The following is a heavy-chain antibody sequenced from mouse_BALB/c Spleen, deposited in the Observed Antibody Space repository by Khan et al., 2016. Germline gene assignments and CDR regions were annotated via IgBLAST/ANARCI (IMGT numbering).Heavy chain of an antibody. CDR3: ARDGTTVPPYAMDY. CDR1: GYSITSGYY. V-gene: IGHV3-6*02. J-gene: IGHJ4*01. Sequence: EVQLQESGPGLVKPSQSLSLTCSVTGYSITSGYYWNWIRQFPGNKLEWMGYISYDGSNNYNPSLKNRISITRDTSKNQFFLKLNSVTTEDTATYYCARDGTTVPPYAMDYWGQGTSVTVSS. CDR2: ISYDGSN. D-gene: IGHD1-1*01.